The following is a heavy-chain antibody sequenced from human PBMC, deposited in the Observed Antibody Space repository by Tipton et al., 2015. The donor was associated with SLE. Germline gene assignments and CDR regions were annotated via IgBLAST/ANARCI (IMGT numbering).Heavy chain of an antibody. V-gene: IGHV4-34*01. CDR2: INHSGST. D-gene: IGHD3-10*01. Sequence: ALRLSCAVYGGSFSGYYWSWIRQPPGKGLEWIGEINHSGSTNYNPSLKSRVTISVDTSKNQFSLKLSSVTAADTAVYYCARVRGGSGAFDIWGQGTMVTVSS. J-gene: IGHJ3*02. CDR3: ARVRGGSGAFDI. CDR1: GGSFSGYY.